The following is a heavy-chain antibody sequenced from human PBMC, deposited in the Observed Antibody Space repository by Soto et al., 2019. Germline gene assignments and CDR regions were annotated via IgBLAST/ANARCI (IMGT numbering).Heavy chain of an antibody. V-gene: IGHV4-34*01. CDR3: ARSPRIFGVVISSYYYYGMDV. CDR1: GGSISGYY. CDR2: INHSGST. J-gene: IGHJ6*02. Sequence: SQTLSLTCAVYGGSISGYYWSWIRQPPGKGLEWIGEINHSGSTNYNPSLKSRVTISVDTSKNQFSLKLSSVTAADTAVYYCARSPRIFGVVISSYYYYGMDVWGQGTAVTVSS. D-gene: IGHD3-3*01.